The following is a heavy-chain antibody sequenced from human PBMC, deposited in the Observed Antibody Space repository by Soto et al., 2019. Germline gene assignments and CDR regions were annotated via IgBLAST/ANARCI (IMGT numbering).Heavy chain of an antibody. Sequence: QVQLVESGGGLVKPGGSLRLSCAASGFTFRDYYMTWIRQAPGKGLEWLSNISSSGSTIYYADSVKGRFTLSRDNAKNSLFLQMNSLRAEDTAVYYCARLVTATRNYSYGMDVWGQGTTVTVSS. CDR1: GFTFRDYY. J-gene: IGHJ6*02. CDR3: ARLVTATRNYSYGMDV. D-gene: IGHD1-20*01. CDR2: ISSSGSTI. V-gene: IGHV3-11*01.